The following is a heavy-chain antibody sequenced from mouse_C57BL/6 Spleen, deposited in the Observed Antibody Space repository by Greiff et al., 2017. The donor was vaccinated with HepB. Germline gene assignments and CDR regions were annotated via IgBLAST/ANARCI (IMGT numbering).Heavy chain of an antibody. V-gene: IGHV2-5*01. D-gene: IGHD1-1*01. CDR3: AKEGLDYYGSSFDY. CDR2: IWRGGST. J-gene: IGHJ2*01. Sequence: VQLQESGPGLVQPSQSLSITCTVSGFSLTSYGVHWVRQSPGKGLEWLGVIWRGGSTDYNAAFMSRLSITKDNSKSQVFFKMNSLQADDTAIYYCAKEGLDYYGSSFDYWGQGTTLTVSS. CDR1: GFSLTSYG.